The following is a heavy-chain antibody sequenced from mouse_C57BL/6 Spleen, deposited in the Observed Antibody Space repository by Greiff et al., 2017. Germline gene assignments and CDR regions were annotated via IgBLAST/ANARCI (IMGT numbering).Heavy chain of an antibody. J-gene: IGHJ1*03. Sequence: VQLQQPGAELVKPGASVKMSCKASGYTFTSYWITWVKQRPGQGLEWIGDIYPGSGSTNYNEKFKSKATLTVDTSSSTAYMQLSSLTSEDSAVYYCARIQLRPWYFDVWGTGTTVTVSS. V-gene: IGHV1-55*01. CDR3: ARIQLRPWYFDV. D-gene: IGHD3-2*02. CDR2: IYPGSGST. CDR1: GYTFTSYW.